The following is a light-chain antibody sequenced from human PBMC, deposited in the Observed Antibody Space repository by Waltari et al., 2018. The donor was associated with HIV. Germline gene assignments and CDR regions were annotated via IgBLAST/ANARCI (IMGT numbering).Light chain of an antibody. V-gene: IGLV2-11*01. CDR1: SSDVGRYNY. J-gene: IGLJ2*01. Sequence: QSALTQPRSVSGSPGQSVTISCTGTSSDVGRYNYVPWYQQHPGKAPKLMIYDVSKRPSGVPDRFSGSKSGNTASLTISGLQAEDEADYYCCSYAGSYTPVFGGGTKLTVL. CDR3: CSYAGSYTPV. CDR2: DVS.